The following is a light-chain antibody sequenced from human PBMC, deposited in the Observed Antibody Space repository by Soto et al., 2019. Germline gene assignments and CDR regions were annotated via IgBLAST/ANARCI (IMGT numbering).Light chain of an antibody. J-gene: IGKJ4*01. CDR3: QQPHTDS. V-gene: IGKV1D-17*01. CDR2: AAS. CDR1: QGITNF. Sequence: NIQMTPSPSAMSASVGDRVTITCRARQGITNFLTWFQQKPGKVPNRFIFAASSLQSGVPSSFSGSGSGAEFTLTISSLQPEDFATFSCQQPHTDSFGGGAKVEIK.